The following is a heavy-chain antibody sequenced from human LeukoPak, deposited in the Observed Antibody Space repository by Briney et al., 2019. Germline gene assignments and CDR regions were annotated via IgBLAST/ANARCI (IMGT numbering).Heavy chain of an antibody. D-gene: IGHD2-2*02. CDR2: IYHSGST. V-gene: IGHV4-30-2*01. CDR1: GYSISSGGYY. Sequence: SETLSLTCTVSGYSISSGGYYWSWIRQPPGKGLEWIGYIYHSGSTYYNPSLKSRVTISVDRSKNQFSLKLSSVTAADTAVYYCARKLGYCSSTSCYTASRFDPWGQGTLVTVSS. CDR3: ARKLGYCSSTSCYTASRFDP. J-gene: IGHJ5*02.